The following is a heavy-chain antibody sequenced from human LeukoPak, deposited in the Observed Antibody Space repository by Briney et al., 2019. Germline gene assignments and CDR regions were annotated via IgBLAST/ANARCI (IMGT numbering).Heavy chain of an antibody. CDR2: ISSSSDST. CDR1: GFTFSSYA. CDR3: AKYRGSGWYFDY. V-gene: IGHV3-23*01. Sequence: PGGSLRLSCAASGFTFSSYAMSWVRQAPGKGLEWVSTISSSSDSTYYADSVKGRFTIARDNSKNTLYLQMNSLRADDTAVYNCAKYRGSGWYFDYWGQGTLVTVCS. J-gene: IGHJ4*02. D-gene: IGHD6-19*01.